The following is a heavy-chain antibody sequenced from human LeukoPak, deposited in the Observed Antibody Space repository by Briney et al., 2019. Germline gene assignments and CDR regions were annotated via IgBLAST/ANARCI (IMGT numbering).Heavy chain of an antibody. D-gene: IGHD2-15*01. J-gene: IGHJ3*02. Sequence: SETLSLTCAVSGYSISSGYYWGWIRQPPGKGLEWIGSIYHSGSTYYNPSLKSRVTISVDTSKNQSSLKLSSVTAADTAVYYCARGIVVVVAATRADAFDIWGQGTMVTVSS. V-gene: IGHV4-38-2*01. CDR1: GYSISSGYY. CDR2: IYHSGST. CDR3: ARGIVVVVAATRADAFDI.